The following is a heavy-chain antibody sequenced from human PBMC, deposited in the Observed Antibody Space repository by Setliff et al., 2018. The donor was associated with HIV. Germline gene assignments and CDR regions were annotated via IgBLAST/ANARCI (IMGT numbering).Heavy chain of an antibody. D-gene: IGHD1-1*01. CDR1: GGSISTYY. Sequence: SETLSLTCTVSGGSISTYYWSWIRQPPGKELEWIGYFYTSGSTNYNPSLKSRVTISIDTSKNQFSLKLNAVTAAGTAVYYCARRPPLTTGSEYYFDFWGQGTLVTVS. CDR3: ARRPPLTTGSEYYFDF. CDR2: FYTSGST. J-gene: IGHJ4*02. V-gene: IGHV4-4*09.